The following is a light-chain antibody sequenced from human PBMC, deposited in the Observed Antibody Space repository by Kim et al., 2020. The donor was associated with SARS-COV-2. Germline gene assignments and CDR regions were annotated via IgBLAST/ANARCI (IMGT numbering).Light chain of an antibody. CDR2: DAS. V-gene: IGKV3-11*01. CDR3: QQRSSWPWT. CDR1: QSVSSF. J-gene: IGKJ1*01. Sequence: LPQEESATLSCRASQSVSSFLAWYQQKPGQAPRLLVYDASTRATGIPARFSGSGSGTDFTLTISSLEPEDFAVYYCQQRSSWPWTFGQGTKVDIK.